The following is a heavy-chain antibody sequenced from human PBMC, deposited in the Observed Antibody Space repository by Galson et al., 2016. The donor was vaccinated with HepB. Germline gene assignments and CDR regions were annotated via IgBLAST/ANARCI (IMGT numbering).Heavy chain of an antibody. J-gene: IGHJ3*01. V-gene: IGHV3-23*01. D-gene: IGHD3-10*01. CDR1: GFTFSSYA. CDR3: ARVPSMVRGF. CDR2: LSGSGGST. Sequence: SLRLSCAASGFTFSSYAMSWVRQAPGKGLEWVSGLSGSGGSTYYADSVKGRVTISRDNSNNTLYLQMTSLSPEDTAVYYCARVPSMVRGFWGQGTMVTVSS.